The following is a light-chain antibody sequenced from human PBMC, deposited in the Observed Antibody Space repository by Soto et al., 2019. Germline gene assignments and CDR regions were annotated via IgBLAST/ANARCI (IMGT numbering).Light chain of an antibody. J-gene: IGKJ4*01. CDR2: DAS. CDR1: QSIGSN. CDR3: QQYNNWPLT. Sequence: EVVMTQSPVNLSVSSGERATLSCRASQSIGSNLGWYQQKPGQAPRLLIYDASTRATGIPAKFSGSGSGTEFTLIIGSLQSEDFAVDYCQQYNNWPLTFGGGTKVEIK. V-gene: IGKV3-15*01.